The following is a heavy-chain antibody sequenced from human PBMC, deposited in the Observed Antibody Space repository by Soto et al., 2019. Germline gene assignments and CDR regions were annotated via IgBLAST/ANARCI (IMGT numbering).Heavy chain of an antibody. D-gene: IGHD1-26*01. V-gene: IGHV4-59*08. J-gene: IGHJ4*02. CDR1: YGSISSHP. CDR2: IYYSGRT. CDR3: AGDIPSGSYRFEY. Sequence: LCVTWTVSYGSISSHPGSRILKNPGKGLELIGYIYYSGRTVFNPSLKSRVTMSLDTSKNQFSLKLTSVTATDTAVYYCAGDIPSGSYRFEYWGQGALVTVSS.